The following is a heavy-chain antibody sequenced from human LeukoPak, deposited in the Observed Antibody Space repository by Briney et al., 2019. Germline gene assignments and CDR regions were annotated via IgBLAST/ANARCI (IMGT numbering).Heavy chain of an antibody. CDR2: INPNSGGT. V-gene: IGHV1-2*02. CDR1: GYTFTGYY. Sequence: ASVKVSCKASGYTFTGYYMHWVRQAPGQGLEWMGWINPNSGGTNYAQKFQGRVTMTRDTSISTAYMELSRLRSDDTAVYYCARDGSEYSSSVWFDPWGQGTLVTVSS. CDR3: ARDGSEYSSSVWFDP. D-gene: IGHD6-6*01. J-gene: IGHJ5*02.